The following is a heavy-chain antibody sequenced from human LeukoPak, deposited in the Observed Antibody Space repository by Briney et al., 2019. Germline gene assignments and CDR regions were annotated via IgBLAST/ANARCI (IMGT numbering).Heavy chain of an antibody. CDR1: GYTFTNYA. CDR2: INAGNGNT. D-gene: IGHD5-12*01. V-gene: IGHV1-3*01. J-gene: IGHJ4*02. CDR3: ARGGGYSGYDATDY. Sequence: ASVKVSCKASGYTFTNYAIHWVRQAPGQRLEWMGWINAGNGNTKHSQKFQDRVTITRDTSASTAYMELSSLRSEDTAVYYCARGGGYSGYDATDYWGQGTLVTVSS.